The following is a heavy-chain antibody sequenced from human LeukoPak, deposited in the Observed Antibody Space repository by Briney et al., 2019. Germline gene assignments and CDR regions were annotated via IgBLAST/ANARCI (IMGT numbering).Heavy chain of an antibody. Sequence: ASVKVSCKASGYTFTSYYMHWVRQAPGQGLEWMGIINPSGGSTSYAQKFQGRVTMTRDTSTSTVYMELSSLRSEDTAVYYCASAARVGPRVAATHAEYFQHWGQGTLVTVSS. J-gene: IGHJ1*01. CDR1: GYTFTSYY. CDR3: ASAARVGPRVAATHAEYFQH. D-gene: IGHD2-15*01. CDR2: INPSGGST. V-gene: IGHV1-46*01.